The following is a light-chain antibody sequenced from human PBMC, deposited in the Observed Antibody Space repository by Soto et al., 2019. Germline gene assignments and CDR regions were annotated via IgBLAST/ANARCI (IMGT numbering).Light chain of an antibody. J-gene: IGKJ5*01. CDR2: WAS. V-gene: IGKV4-1*01. CDR3: QHYYTVPVT. Sequence: DIVMTQSPDSLAVSLGERATINCKSSQTVLRSSNNKNHLAWYQQKPEQPPKMLISWASTRESGVPDRFSGSGSGTDFTLTISSPQAEDVAVYYCQHYYTVPVTFGQGTRLEIK. CDR1: QTVLRSSNNKNH.